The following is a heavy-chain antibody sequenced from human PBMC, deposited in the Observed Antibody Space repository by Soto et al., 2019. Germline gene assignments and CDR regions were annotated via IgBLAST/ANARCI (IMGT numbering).Heavy chain of an antibody. D-gene: IGHD3-10*01. CDR2: ISGSGGST. CDR3: AKVSGKNRWGNLNYYYGMDV. CDR1: GFTFSSYA. V-gene: IGHV3-23*01. J-gene: IGHJ6*02. Sequence: EVQLLESGGGLVQPGGSLRLSCAASGFTFSSYAMSWVRQAPGKGLEWVSAISGSGGSTYYADSVKGRFTISRDNSKNTLYLQMNSLRAEDTAVYYCAKVSGKNRWGNLNYYYGMDVWGQGTTVTVSS.